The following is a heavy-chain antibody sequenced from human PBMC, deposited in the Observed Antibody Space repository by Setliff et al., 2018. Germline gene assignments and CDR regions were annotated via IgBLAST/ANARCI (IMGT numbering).Heavy chain of an antibody. D-gene: IGHD3-10*01. Sequence: LSLTCSVSGGSISSGGYYWSWIRQHPGKGLEWIGYFYYSGSTSYNPSLKSLVTISVDTSKNQFSLKLRSVTAADTAVYYCARGDASIIGGGYFDYWGQGTLVTVS. V-gene: IGHV4-31*01. CDR3: ARGDASIIGGGYFDY. CDR1: GGSISSGGYY. CDR2: FYYSGST. J-gene: IGHJ4*02.